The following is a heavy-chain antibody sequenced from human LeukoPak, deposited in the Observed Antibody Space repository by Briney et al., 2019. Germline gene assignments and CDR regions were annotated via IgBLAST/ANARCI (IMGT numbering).Heavy chain of an antibody. J-gene: IGHJ3*02. CDR3: AGEMATIYPPRAFDI. CDR2: TNHSGST. V-gene: IGHV4-34*01. Sequence: ASETLSLTCAVYGGSFSGYYWSWIRQPPGKGLEWIGETNHSGSTNYNPSLKSRVTISVDTSKNQFSLKLSSVTAADTAVYYCAGEMATIYPPRAFDIWGQGTMVTVSS. CDR1: GGSFSGYY. D-gene: IGHD5-24*01.